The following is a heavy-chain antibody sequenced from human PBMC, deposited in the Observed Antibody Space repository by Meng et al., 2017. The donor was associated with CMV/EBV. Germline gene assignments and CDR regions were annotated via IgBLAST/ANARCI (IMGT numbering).Heavy chain of an antibody. V-gene: IGHV3-21*01. CDR1: GFTFSSYS. CDR2: ISSSSSYI. J-gene: IGHJ3*02. D-gene: IGHD2-15*01. Sequence: LSLTCAASGFTFSSYSMNWVRQAPGKGLEWVSSISSSSSYIYYADSVKGRFTISRDNAKNSLYLQMNSLRAEDTAVYYCARAGGVRLLGDAFDIWGQGTMVTVS. CDR3: ARAGGVRLLGDAFDI.